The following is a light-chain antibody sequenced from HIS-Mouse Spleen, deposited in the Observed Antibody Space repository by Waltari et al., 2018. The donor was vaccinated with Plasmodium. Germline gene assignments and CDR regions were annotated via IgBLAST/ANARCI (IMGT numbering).Light chain of an antibody. Sequence: SYELTQPPSVSVSPGQTASITCSGDKLGDKYACWYQQKPGQSPVLVIYQGSKRPPGIAGRFSGSNSGNTATLTISGTQAMDEADYYCQAWDSSTAVFGGGTKLTVL. V-gene: IGLV3-1*01. J-gene: IGLJ3*02. CDR2: QGS. CDR3: QAWDSSTAV. CDR1: KLGDKY.